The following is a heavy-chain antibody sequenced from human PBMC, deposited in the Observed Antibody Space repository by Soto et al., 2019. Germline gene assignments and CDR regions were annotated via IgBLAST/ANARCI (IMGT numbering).Heavy chain of an antibody. Sequence: GGSLRLSCAASGFTFSSYAMSWVRLTPGKGLEWVSAISGSGGSTYYADSVKGRFTISRDNSKNTLYLQMNSLRAEDTAVYYCAKDPGGLMGWFDPWGQGTLVTVSS. CDR3: AKDPGGLMGWFDP. CDR1: GFTFSSYA. J-gene: IGHJ5*02. D-gene: IGHD3-16*01. CDR2: ISGSGGST. V-gene: IGHV3-23*01.